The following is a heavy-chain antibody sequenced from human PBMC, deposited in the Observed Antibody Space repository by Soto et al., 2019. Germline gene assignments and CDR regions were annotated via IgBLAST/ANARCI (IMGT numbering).Heavy chain of an antibody. CDR3: ARSVAVPGAHIDY. CDR2: VYYTGST. CDR1: GGSISGSY. Sequence: SETLSLTCSVSGGSISGSYWSWIRQSPGKALEWLGYVYYTGSTNYSPSLRSRVSISVDTSKNEFSLRLSSVTAADTAVYFCARSVAVPGAHIDYWGQGTQVTVSS. V-gene: IGHV4-59*01. J-gene: IGHJ4*02. D-gene: IGHD6-19*01.